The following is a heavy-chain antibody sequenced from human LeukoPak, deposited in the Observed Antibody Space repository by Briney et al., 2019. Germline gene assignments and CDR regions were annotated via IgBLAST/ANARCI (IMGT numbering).Heavy chain of an antibody. CDR3: AKGAYYYDSSGYLGLDY. D-gene: IGHD3-22*01. V-gene: IGHV3-33*03. CDR2: IWYDGSNK. CDR1: GLTFSSYG. Sequence: GESLKISCAASGLTFSSYGMHWVRQAPGKGLEWVAVIWYDGSNKYYADSVKGRFTISRDKSKNKLYLQMNSMRAVDTDVYYCAKGAYYYDSSGYLGLDYWGQGTLVTVSS. J-gene: IGHJ4*02.